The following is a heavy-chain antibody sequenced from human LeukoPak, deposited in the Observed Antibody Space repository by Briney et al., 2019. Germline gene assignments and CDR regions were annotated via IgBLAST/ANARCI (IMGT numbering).Heavy chain of an antibody. D-gene: IGHD3-22*01. Sequence: GGSLRLSCTGSGFTFGDYAMSWFRQAPGEGLEWVAFVRSTAYGGTIEYAASVKGRFIISRDDSTSIAYLQMNSLKTEDTAVYFCSKGGYDRSGYYSVFGYWGQGTLVTVSS. CDR3: SKGGYDRSGYYSVFGY. CDR2: VRSTAYGGTI. CDR1: GFTFGDYA. J-gene: IGHJ4*02. V-gene: IGHV3-49*03.